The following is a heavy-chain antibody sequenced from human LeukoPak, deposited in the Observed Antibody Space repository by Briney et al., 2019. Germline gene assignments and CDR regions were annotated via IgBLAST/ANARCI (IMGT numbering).Heavy chain of an antibody. CDR3: ARSTVTTFAFDI. CDR2: INPSGGST. Sequence: VXXAPGQGXXXMGIINPSGGSTSYAQKFQGRVTMTRDTSTSTVYMELSSLRSEDTAVYYCARSTVTTFAFDIWGQGTMVTVSS. J-gene: IGHJ3*02. V-gene: IGHV1-46*01. D-gene: IGHD4-17*01.